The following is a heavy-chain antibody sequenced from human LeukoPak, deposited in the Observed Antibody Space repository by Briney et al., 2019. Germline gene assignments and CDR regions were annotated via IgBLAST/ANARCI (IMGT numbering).Heavy chain of an antibody. CDR3: ARVGYSSSWFAFSLVDY. D-gene: IGHD6-13*01. CDR2: FDPEDGET. Sequence: ASVKVSCKVSGYTLTELSMHWVRQAPGKGLEWMGGFDPEDGETIYAQKFQGRVTMTRNTSISTAYMEPSSLRSEDTAVYYCARVGYSSSWFAFSLVDYWGQGTLVTVSS. J-gene: IGHJ4*02. CDR1: GYTLTELS. V-gene: IGHV1-24*01.